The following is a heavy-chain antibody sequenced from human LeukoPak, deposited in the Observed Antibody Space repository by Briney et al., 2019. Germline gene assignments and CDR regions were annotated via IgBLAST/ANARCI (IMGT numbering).Heavy chain of an antibody. CDR1: GFTFSSYA. CDR2: MNSDGSST. D-gene: IGHD3-22*01. Sequence: GGSLRLSCAASGFTFSSYAMSWVRQAPGKGLVWVSRMNSDGSSTSYADSVKGRFTISRDNAKNTLYLQMNSLRAEDTAMYYCARFPYYDSSGAPRTPWGQGTLVTVSS. V-gene: IGHV3-74*01. J-gene: IGHJ5*02. CDR3: ARFPYYDSSGAPRTP.